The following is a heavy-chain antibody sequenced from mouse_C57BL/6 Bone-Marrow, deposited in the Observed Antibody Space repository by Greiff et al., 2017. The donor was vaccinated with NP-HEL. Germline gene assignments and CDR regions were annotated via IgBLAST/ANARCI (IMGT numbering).Heavy chain of an antibody. CDR2: IHPNSGST. CDR1: GSTFTSYW. CDR3: ARVTGSLFDY. J-gene: IGHJ2*01. D-gene: IGHD2-13*01. V-gene: IGHV1-64*01. Sequence: QVQLPQSGAELVKPGASVPLSCTASGSTFTSYWMHWVKQRPGQGLEWIGMIHPNSGSTNYNEKFKSKATLTVDKSSSTAYMQLSSLTSEDSAVYYCARVTGSLFDYWGQGTTLTVSS.